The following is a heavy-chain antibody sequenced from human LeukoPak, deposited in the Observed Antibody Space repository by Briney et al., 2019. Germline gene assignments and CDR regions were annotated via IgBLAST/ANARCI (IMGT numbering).Heavy chain of an antibody. V-gene: IGHV1-24*01. D-gene: IGHD3-3*01. CDR2: FDPEDGET. CDR3: AAGGGLWSGSYPASYYYYGMDV. Sequence: ASVKVSCKVSGYTLTELSMHWVRQAPGKGLEWMGGFDPEDGETIYAQKFQGRVTMTEDTSTDTAYMELSSLTSEDTAVYYCAAGGGLWSGSYPASYYYYGMDVWGQGTTVTVSS. J-gene: IGHJ6*02. CDR1: GYTLTELS.